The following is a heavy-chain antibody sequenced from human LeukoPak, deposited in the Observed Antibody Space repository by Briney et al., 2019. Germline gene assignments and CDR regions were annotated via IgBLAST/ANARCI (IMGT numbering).Heavy chain of an antibody. V-gene: IGHV4-34*01. J-gene: IGHJ5*02. D-gene: IGHD3-10*01. CDR3: ARGPYYYGSGSYYWFDP. CDR1: GGSFSGHY. CDR2: INHSGST. Sequence: SETLSLTCAVYGGSFSGHYWSWIRQPPGKGLEWIGEINHSGSTNYNPSLKSRVTISVDTSKNQFSLKLSSVTAADTAVYYCARGPYYYGSGSYYWFDPWGQGTLVTVSS.